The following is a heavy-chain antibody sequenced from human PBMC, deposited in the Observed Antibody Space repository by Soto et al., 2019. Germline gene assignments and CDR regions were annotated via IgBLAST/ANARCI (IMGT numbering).Heavy chain of an antibody. J-gene: IGHJ6*02. D-gene: IGHD2-15*01. Sequence: EVKLVEAGGGLVQPGGSLRLSCAASGFTFTDYWIHWVRQVPGKGLVWVSRIHSEGSSTSYAESVKGRFTISRDNTKNTVSLQMNILTIDDTGVYYCARAMVGATRRAWRGLDFWGQGTTVIVSS. V-gene: IGHV3-74*01. CDR3: ARAMVGATRRAWRGLDF. CDR2: IHSEGSST. CDR1: GFTFTDYW.